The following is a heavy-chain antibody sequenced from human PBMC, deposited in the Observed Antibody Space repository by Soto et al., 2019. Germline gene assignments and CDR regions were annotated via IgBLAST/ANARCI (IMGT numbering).Heavy chain of an antibody. CDR2: IWPDGINK. Sequence: GGSLRLSCAASGFTFSSLAMHWARQAPDKGLEWLAIIWPDGINKDYADSFKGRVTISRDNSQNSVSLQMSSLRAADTAVYYGARDPQTGYDFFDYWGQGTQVTVSS. CDR3: ARDPQTGYDFFDY. J-gene: IGHJ4*02. D-gene: IGHD2-15*01. V-gene: IGHV3-33*01. CDR1: GFTFSSLA.